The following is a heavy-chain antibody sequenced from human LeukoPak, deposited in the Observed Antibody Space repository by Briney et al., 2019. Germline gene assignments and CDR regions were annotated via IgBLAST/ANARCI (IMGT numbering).Heavy chain of an antibody. CDR2: ISYDGSNK. CDR3: ARECRDIVVVPAAKRGMDV. J-gene: IGHJ6*02. V-gene: IGHV3-30-3*01. Sequence: GGSLRLSCAASGFTFSSYAMHWVRQAPGKGLEWVAVISYDGSNKYYADPVKGRFTISRDNSKNTLYLQMNSLRAEDTAVYYCARECRDIVVVPAAKRGMDVWGQGTTVTVSS. CDR1: GFTFSSYA. D-gene: IGHD2-2*01.